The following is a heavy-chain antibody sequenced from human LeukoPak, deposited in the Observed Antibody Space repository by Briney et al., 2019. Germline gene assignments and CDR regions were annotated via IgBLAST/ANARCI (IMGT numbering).Heavy chain of an antibody. V-gene: IGHV4-30-4*01. CDR3: ASAVDCGGDCYTPPPFDY. CDR2: IYYSGST. Sequence: SETLSLTCTVSGGSISSGDYYWSWIRQPPGKGLEWIGYIYYSGSTYYNPSLKSRVTISVDTSKNQFSLKLSSVTAADTAVYYCASAVDCGGDCYTPPPFDYWGQGTLVTVSS. J-gene: IGHJ4*02. D-gene: IGHD2-21*02. CDR1: GGSISSGDYY.